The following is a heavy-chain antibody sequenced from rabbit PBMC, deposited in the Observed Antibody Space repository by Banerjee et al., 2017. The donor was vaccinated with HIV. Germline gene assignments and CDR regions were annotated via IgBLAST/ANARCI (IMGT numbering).Heavy chain of an antibody. V-gene: IGHV1S45*01. J-gene: IGHJ4*01. D-gene: IGHD8-1*01. CDR3: ARDAGSSGDYFNL. CDR2: IYTSSGST. CDR1: GVSFSSSYW. Sequence: QEQLVESRGGLVKPGGSLTLTCTASGVSFSSSYWICWVRQAPGKGLGWIACIYTSSGSTWYMSWVNGRFTISKTSSTTVTLQMTSLTAADTATFFCARDAGSSGDYFNLWGPGTLVTVS.